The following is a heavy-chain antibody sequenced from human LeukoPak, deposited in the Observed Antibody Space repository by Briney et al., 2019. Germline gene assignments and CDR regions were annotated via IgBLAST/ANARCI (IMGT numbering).Heavy chain of an antibody. Sequence: DPSETLSLTCTVSGGSISSGGYYWSWIRQHPGKGLEWIGYIYYSGSTYYNPSLKSRVTISVDTSKNQFSLKLSSVTAADTAVYYCARRGGGYGLAGFDPWGQGTLVTVSS. J-gene: IGHJ5*02. CDR2: IYYSGST. CDR1: GGSISSGGYY. CDR3: ARRGGGYGLAGFDP. V-gene: IGHV4-31*03. D-gene: IGHD3-22*01.